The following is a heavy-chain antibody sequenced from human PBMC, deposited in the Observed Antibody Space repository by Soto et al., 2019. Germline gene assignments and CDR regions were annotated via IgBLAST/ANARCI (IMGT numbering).Heavy chain of an antibody. CDR3: ARGGYCSGGSCSGTGWFDP. V-gene: IGHV6-1*01. J-gene: IGHJ5*02. Sequence: SQTLSLTCAISGDSVSSNSAAWNWIRQSPSRGLEWLGRTYYRSKWYNDYAVSVKSRITINPDTSKNQFSLQLNSVTPEDTAVYYCARGGYCSGGSCSGTGWFDPWGQGTLVTVSS. CDR2: TYYRSKWYN. D-gene: IGHD2-15*01. CDR1: GDSVSSNSAA.